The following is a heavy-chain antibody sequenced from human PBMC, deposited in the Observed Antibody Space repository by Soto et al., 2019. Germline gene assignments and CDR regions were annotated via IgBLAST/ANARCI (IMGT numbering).Heavy chain of an antibody. Sequence: QVQLVQSGAEEKKPGASVKVSCKASGYTFTSYAMHWVRQAPGQRLEWMGWINAGNGNTKYSQKFQGRVTITRDTSASTAYIELSSLRSEDTAVYYCARDRQQLNWFEPWGQGTLVTVSS. CDR1: GYTFTSYA. V-gene: IGHV1-3*05. CDR2: INAGNGNT. D-gene: IGHD6-13*01. J-gene: IGHJ5*02. CDR3: ARDRQQLNWFEP.